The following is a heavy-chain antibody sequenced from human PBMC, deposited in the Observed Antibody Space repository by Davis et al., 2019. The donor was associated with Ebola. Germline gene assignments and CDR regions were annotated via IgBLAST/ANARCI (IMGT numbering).Heavy chain of an antibody. J-gene: IGHJ3*02. CDR2: SNAGNGNT. D-gene: IGHD6-13*01. Sequence: ASVKVSCKASGYTFTSYGISWVRQAPGQGLEWMGWSNAGNGNTKYSQKFQGRVTITRDTSASTAYMELSSLRSEDTAVYYCARGGSWYIHDAFDIWGQGTMVTVSS. V-gene: IGHV1-3*01. CDR3: ARGGSWYIHDAFDI. CDR1: GYTFTSYG.